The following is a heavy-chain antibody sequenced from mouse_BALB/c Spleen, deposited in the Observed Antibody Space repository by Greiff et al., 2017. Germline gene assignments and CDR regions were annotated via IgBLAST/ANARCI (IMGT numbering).Heavy chain of an antibody. J-gene: IGHJ1*01. V-gene: IGHV14-1*02. D-gene: IGHD1-1*01. CDR2: IDPENGNT. CDR3: AHYYGSSYWYFDV. Sequence: EVKLLESGAELVRPGALVKLSCKASGFNIKDYYMHWVKQRPEQGLEWIGWIDPENGNTIYDPKFQGKASITADTSSNTAYLQLSSLTSEDTAVYYCAHYYGSSYWYFDVWGAGTTVTVSS. CDR1: GFNIKDYY.